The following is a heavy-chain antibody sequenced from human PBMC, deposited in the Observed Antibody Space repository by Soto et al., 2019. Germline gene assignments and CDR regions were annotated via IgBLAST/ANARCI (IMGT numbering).Heavy chain of an antibody. V-gene: IGHV3-23*01. CDR3: ATSLGDLHMTIVCPH. Sequence: GGSLRLSCAASGFTFSSYAMSWVRQAPGKGLEWVSAISGSGGSTYYADSVKGRFTISRDNSKNTLYLQMNSLRAEDTAVYYCATSLGDLHMTIVCPHWGQGTLVTVSS. D-gene: IGHD4-4*01. CDR1: GFTFSSYA. CDR2: ISGSGGST. J-gene: IGHJ4*02.